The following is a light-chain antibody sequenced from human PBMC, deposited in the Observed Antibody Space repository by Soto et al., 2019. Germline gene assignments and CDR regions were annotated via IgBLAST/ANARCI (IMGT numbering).Light chain of an antibody. CDR3: ISYTTISTYV. CDR2: DVS. Sequence: QLVLTQPASVSGSPGQSIAISCTGTSSDVGSYNYVSWYQHHPGKAPKVMMYDVSSRPSGVSNRFSGSKSGNTASLTISGLQAEDEADYYCISYTTISTYVFGTGTKVTVL. V-gene: IGLV2-14*03. CDR1: SSDVGSYNY. J-gene: IGLJ1*01.